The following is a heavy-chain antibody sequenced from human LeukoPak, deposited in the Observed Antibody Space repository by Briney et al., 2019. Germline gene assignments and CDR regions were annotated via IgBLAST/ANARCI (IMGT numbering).Heavy chain of an antibody. CDR1: GFTFSSYA. CDR3: AKDDGGYDYEVVLGAFDI. CDR2: ISGSGGST. V-gene: IGHV3-23*01. D-gene: IGHD5-12*01. J-gene: IGHJ3*02. Sequence: GGSLRLSCAASGFTFSSYAMSWVRQAPGKWLEWVSAISGSGGSTYYADSVKGRFTISRDNSKNTLYLQMNSLRAEDTAVYYCAKDDGGYDYEVVLGAFDIWGQGTMVTVSS.